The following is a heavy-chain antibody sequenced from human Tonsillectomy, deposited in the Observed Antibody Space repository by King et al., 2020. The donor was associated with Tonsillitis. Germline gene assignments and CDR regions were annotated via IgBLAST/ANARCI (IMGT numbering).Heavy chain of an antibody. Sequence: VQLQESGPGLVKPSETLSLTCTVSGGSISSYYWSWIRQPPGKGLEWIGYIYYSGSTNYNPSLKSRVTISVDTSKNQFSLKLSSVTAADTAVYYCARQNPGYSSSWFMDVWGQGTTVTVSS. CDR3: ARQNPGYSSSWFMDV. CDR1: GGSISSYY. D-gene: IGHD6-13*01. CDR2: IYYSGST. V-gene: IGHV4-59*08. J-gene: IGHJ6*02.